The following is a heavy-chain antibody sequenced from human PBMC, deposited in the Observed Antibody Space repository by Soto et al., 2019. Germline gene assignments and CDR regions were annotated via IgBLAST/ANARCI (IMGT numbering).Heavy chain of an antibody. V-gene: IGHV4-34*01. CDR1: GGSFSGYY. CDR2: INHSGST. CDR3: ARAPYYDILTGPTHAGFDY. J-gene: IGHJ4*02. Sequence: SETLSLTCAVYGGSFSGYYWSWIRQPPGKGLEWIGEINHSGSTNYNPSLKSRVTISVDTSKNQFSLKLSSVTAADTAVYYCARAPYYDILTGPTHAGFDYWGQGTLVTVSS. D-gene: IGHD3-9*01.